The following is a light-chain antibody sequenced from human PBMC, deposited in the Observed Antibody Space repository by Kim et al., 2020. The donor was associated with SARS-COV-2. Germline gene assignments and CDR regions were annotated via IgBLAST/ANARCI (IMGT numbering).Light chain of an antibody. CDR3: QNYNSAPRT. J-gene: IGKJ1*01. Sequence: GDRVTITCRASQGISSYLAWYQLKPGKVPKLLIYGASTLRSGVPSRFSGSGSGTDFTLSISSLQPEDVATYYCQNYNSAPRTFGQGTKVDIK. CDR2: GAS. CDR1: QGISSY. V-gene: IGKV1-27*01.